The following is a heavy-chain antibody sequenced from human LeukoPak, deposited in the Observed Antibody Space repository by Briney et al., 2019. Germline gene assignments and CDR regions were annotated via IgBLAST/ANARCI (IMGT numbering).Heavy chain of an antibody. Sequence: GGSLKLSCAASGFTFSDSAIHWVRQASGKGLEWVGRIRDKGYGHATAYAASVKGRFTLTRDDSKNTAYLQMNSLKTEDTALYYCTTPNEGNWFDPWGQGTLVTVSS. CDR2: IRDKGYGHAT. J-gene: IGHJ5*02. V-gene: IGHV3-73*01. CDR1: GFTFSDSA. CDR3: TTPNEGNWFDP. D-gene: IGHD2-8*01.